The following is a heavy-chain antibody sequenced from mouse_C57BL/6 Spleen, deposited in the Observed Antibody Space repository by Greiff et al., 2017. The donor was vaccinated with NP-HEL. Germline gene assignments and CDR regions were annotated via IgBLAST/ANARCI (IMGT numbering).Heavy chain of an antibody. CDR2: IYPGDGDT. V-gene: IGHV1-82*01. Sequence: QVQLKQSGPELVKPGASVTISCKASGYAFSSSWLNWVKQRPGKGLEWLGRIYPGDGDTNYNGKLKGKATLTADKSSSTAYMQLSSLTSEDSAVYFCARTNWGYYFDYWGQGTTLTVSS. D-gene: IGHD4-1*01. CDR3: ARTNWGYYFDY. CDR1: GYAFSSSW. J-gene: IGHJ2*01.